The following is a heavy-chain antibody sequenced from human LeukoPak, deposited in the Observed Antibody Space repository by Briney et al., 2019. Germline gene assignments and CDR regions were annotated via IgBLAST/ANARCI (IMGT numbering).Heavy chain of an antibody. CDR1: GGPFSGYY. CDR2: INHSGST. CDR3: ASSRRWFDP. Sequence: SETLSLTCAVYGGPFSGYYWSWIRQPPGKGLEWIGEINHSGSTNYNPSLKSRVTISVDTSKNQFSLKLSSVTAADTAVYYCASSRRWFDPWGQGTLVTVSS. V-gene: IGHV4-34*01. J-gene: IGHJ5*02.